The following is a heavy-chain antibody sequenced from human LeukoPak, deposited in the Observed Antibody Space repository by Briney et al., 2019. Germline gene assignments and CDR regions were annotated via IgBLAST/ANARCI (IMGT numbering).Heavy chain of an antibody. Sequence: TGGSLRLSCVVSGITLSNYGMSWVRQAPGKGLEWVSAISGSGGSTYYADSVKGRFTISRDNSKNTLYLQMNSLRAEDTAVYYCASSGYEYYYYYGMDVWGQGTTVTVSS. CDR3: ASSGYEYYYYYGMDV. V-gene: IGHV3-23*01. CDR2: ISGSGGST. CDR1: GITLSNYG. J-gene: IGHJ6*02. D-gene: IGHD5-12*01.